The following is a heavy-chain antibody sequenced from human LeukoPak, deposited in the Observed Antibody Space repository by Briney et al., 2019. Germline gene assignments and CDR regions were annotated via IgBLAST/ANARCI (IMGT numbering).Heavy chain of an antibody. CDR1: GGSISSSSYY. V-gene: IGHV4-39*01. CDR2: IYYSGST. CDR3: ARFGTTVRYFDL. D-gene: IGHD4-17*01. J-gene: IGHJ2*01. Sequence: SETLSLTCTVSGGSISSSSYYWGWIRQPPGKGLEWIGSIYYSGSTYYNPSLKSRVTISVDTSKNQFSLKLSSVIAADTAVYYCARFGTTVRYFDLWGRGTLVTVSS.